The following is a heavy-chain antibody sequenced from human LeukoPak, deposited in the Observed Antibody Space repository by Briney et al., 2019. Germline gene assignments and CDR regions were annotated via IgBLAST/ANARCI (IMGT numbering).Heavy chain of an antibody. D-gene: IGHD6-19*01. CDR2: IGAKNGDR. CDR1: GYTFTEYY. Sequence: ASVKVSCKAYGYTFTEYYIHWVRQAPGQGLEWMTYIGAKNGDRHYAQRFQGRVTMTLDTSVSTAYMELKWLTSDDTAMYFCARDGVAGPSDAFDLWGQGTMVTVSS. V-gene: IGHV1-2*02. J-gene: IGHJ3*01. CDR3: ARDGVAGPSDAFDL.